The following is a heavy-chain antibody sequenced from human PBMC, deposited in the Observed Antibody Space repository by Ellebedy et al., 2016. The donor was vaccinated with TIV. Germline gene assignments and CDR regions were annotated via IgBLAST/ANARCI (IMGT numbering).Heavy chain of an antibody. Sequence: SVTVSCKASGRTFNSPAISWVRQAPGQGLEWMGGITGMFRTVTYAQKFQGRVTITADEFMSTAYMDLSSLRSEDSAVYYCARGSAYYHRYFDNWGQGTLVTVSS. J-gene: IGHJ4*02. CDR2: ITGMFRTV. CDR1: GRTFNSPA. CDR3: ARGSAYYHRYFDN. V-gene: IGHV1-69*13. D-gene: IGHD3-22*01.